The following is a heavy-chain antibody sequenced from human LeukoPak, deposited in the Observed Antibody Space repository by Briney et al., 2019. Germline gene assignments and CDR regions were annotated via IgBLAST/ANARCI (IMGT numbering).Heavy chain of an antibody. CDR1: GYSISSGYY. CDR3: ARGHYGYSYGYFDY. J-gene: IGHJ4*02. CDR2: IYHSGRT. Sequence: SETLSLTCTVSGYSISSGYYWGWIRQPPGKGLEWIGSIYHSGRTFYNPSLKSRVTISVDTSKNQFSLKLSSVTAADTAVYYCARGHYGYSYGYFDYWGQGTLVTVSS. V-gene: IGHV4-38-2*02. D-gene: IGHD5-18*01.